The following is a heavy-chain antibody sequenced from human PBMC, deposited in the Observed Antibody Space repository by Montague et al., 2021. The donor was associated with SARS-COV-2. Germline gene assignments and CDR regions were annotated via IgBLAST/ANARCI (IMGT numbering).Heavy chain of an antibody. CDR3: ARIQVGSKYYFDF. D-gene: IGHD4-11*01. J-gene: IGHJ4*02. V-gene: IGHV6-1*01. CDR2: N. Sequence: NDYAESVKSRITIDPDTSKHQFSLRLNSVTPEDTAVYYCARIQVGSKYYFDFWGQGTLVT.